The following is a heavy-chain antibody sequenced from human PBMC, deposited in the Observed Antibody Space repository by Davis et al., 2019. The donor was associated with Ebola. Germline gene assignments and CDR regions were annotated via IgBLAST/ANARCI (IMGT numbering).Heavy chain of an antibody. CDR2: IKEDGSEK. D-gene: IGHD5-24*01. Sequence: GESLKISCAASGFTFSSYWMAWVRQAPGKGLEWVANIKEDGSEKYYVDSVKGRSTISRDNAKNSLYLQMNSLRVEDTAVYYCAKRSLDGYIDYWGQGTLVTVSS. V-gene: IGHV3-7*03. J-gene: IGHJ4*02. CDR1: GFTFSSYW. CDR3: AKRSLDGYIDY.